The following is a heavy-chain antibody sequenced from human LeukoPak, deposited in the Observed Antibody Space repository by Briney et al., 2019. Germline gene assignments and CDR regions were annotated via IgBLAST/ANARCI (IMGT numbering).Heavy chain of an antibody. V-gene: IGHV4-59*01. CDR1: GGSINSYY. Sequence: SETLSFTCTVSGGSINSYYWSWIRQPPGKGLEWIGYIYYSGSTNYNPSLKSRVTISVDSSNNQFSLKLNSVTAADTAVYYCARSSGWHLDYWGQGTLVTVSS. CDR2: IYYSGST. CDR3: ARSSGWHLDY. J-gene: IGHJ4*02. D-gene: IGHD6-19*01.